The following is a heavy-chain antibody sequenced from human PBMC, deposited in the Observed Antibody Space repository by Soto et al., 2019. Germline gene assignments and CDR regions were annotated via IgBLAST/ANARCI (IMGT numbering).Heavy chain of an antibody. D-gene: IGHD3-9*01. J-gene: IGHJ5*02. Sequence: PSETLSLTCTVSGGSISSSSYYWGWIRQPPGKGLEWIGSIYYSGSTYYKPSLKSRVTISVDTSKNQFSLKLSYVTAADMAVYYCARHRESGYYFTNTVDELDPWGQGTLVTVSS. CDR3: ARHRESGYYFTNTVDELDP. CDR2: IYYSGST. V-gene: IGHV4-39*01. CDR1: GGSISSSSYY.